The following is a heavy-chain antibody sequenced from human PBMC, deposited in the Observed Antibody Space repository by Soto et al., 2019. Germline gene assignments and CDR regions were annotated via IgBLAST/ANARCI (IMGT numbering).Heavy chain of an antibody. Sequence: QVQLQESGPGLVKPSETLSFTCNVSGGSISSGGYYWSWIRQLPGKGLEWIGYIYHRGGTYYNPALKRRITITVEPSKNQFSLKMTSVTAADTAVYFCARAPGRMMNALRYYYGLDVWGQGTTVTVSS. V-gene: IGHV4-31*02. CDR2: IYHRGGT. CDR1: GGSISSGGYY. CDR3: ARAPGRMMNALRYYYGLDV. D-gene: IGHD2-8*01. J-gene: IGHJ6*01.